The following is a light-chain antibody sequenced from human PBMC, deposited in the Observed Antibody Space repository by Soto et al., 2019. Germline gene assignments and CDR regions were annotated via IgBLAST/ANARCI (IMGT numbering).Light chain of an antibody. CDR2: WAS. Sequence: DVVMTQSPDSLAVSLGERATINCKSRQSILYSSNNKNYLVWYQQKPGQPPKLLIYWASTREFGVPDRFSCSGSGTDFTLTISSLQAGDVGVYYCQQDYTSPRTFGHGTKVDIK. V-gene: IGKV4-1*01. CDR1: QSILYSSNNKNY. J-gene: IGKJ1*01. CDR3: QQDYTSPRT.